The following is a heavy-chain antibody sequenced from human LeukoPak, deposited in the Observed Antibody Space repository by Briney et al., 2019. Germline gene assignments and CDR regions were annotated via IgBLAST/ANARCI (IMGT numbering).Heavy chain of an antibody. Sequence: ASVKVSRKASGYTFTSYGISWVRQAPGQGLEWMGWISAYNGNTNYAQKLQGRVTMTTDTSTRTAYMELRRLRSDDTAVYYCASGDEAGYSSGWYAYWGQGTLVTVSS. V-gene: IGHV1-18*01. CDR1: GYTFTSYG. J-gene: IGHJ4*02. CDR2: ISAYNGNT. D-gene: IGHD6-19*01. CDR3: ASGDEAGYSSGWYAY.